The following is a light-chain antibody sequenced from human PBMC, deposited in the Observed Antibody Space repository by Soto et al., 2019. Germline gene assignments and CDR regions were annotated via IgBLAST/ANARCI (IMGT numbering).Light chain of an antibody. CDR2: GAS. V-gene: IGKV3-15*01. J-gene: IGKJ1*01. CDR3: QHYNSWPRT. CDR1: QSVSSN. Sequence: EMVMTQSPATLSVSPGERATLSCRASQSVSSNLAWYQQKPGQAPRLLIYGASTRATGVPARFSGSGSGTEFTLPISSLQSEDLAVYHCQHYNSWPRTFGQGTKVDIK.